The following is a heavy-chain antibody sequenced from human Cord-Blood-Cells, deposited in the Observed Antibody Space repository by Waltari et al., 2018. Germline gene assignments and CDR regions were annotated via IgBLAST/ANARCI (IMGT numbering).Heavy chain of an antibody. V-gene: IGHV3-33*01. CDR3: ARVERSSSYYFDY. CDR1: GFACSSCG. Sequence: QVQRVESGGGVVQLGRSLRVSCGASGFACSSCGTPWASQAPRKGLEWVAVIWYDGSNKYYADSVKGRFTISRDNSKNTLYLQMNSLRAEDTAVYYCARVERSSSYYFDYWGQGTLVTVSS. J-gene: IGHJ4*02. D-gene: IGHD6-6*01. CDR2: IWYDGSNK.